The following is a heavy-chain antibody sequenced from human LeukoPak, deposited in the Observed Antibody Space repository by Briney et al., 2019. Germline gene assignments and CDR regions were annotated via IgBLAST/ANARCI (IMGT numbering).Heavy chain of an antibody. V-gene: IGHV4-34*01. J-gene: IGHJ4*02. CDR2: INHSGST. CDR1: GFTFSSYA. Sequence: GSLRLSCAASGFTFSSYAMSWVRQAPGKGLEWIGEINHSGSTNYNPSLKSRVTISVDTSKNQFSLKLSSVTAADTAVYYCASSYYDSSGPVGYWGQGTLVTVSS. CDR3: ASSYYDSSGPVGY. D-gene: IGHD3-22*01.